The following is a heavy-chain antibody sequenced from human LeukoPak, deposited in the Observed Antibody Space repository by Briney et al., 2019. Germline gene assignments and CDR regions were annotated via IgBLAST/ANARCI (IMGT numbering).Heavy chain of an antibody. V-gene: IGHV3-74*01. CDR3: AREERYSSSWYPWYFDL. J-gene: IGHJ2*01. CDR1: GFTFSSYW. CDR2: INTDGSST. Sequence: GGSLRLSCAASGFTFSSYWMHWVRQAPGKGLVWVSRINTDGSSTSYADSVKGRFTISRDNAKNTPYLQMNSLRAEDTAVYYCAREERYSSSWYPWYFDLWGRGTLVTVSS. D-gene: IGHD6-13*01.